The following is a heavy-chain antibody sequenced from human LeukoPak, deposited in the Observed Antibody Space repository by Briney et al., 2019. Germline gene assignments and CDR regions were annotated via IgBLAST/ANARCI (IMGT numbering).Heavy chain of an antibody. Sequence: GPSLCPFHAAASLTFTGYEMDWARQDAGDGMGCLSCISNIGITVYYADSVKGRFTISRDNAKNSLFLQLNSLRAEDTAVYYCARDKGSGSYYPFDYWGQGTLVTVSS. V-gene: IGHV3-48*03. J-gene: IGHJ4*02. D-gene: IGHD3-10*01. CDR2: ISNIGITV. CDR1: SLTFTGYE. CDR3: ARDKGSGSYYPFDY.